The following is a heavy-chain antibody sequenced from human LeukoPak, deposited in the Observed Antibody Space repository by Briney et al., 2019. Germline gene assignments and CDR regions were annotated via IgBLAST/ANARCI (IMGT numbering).Heavy chain of an antibody. D-gene: IGHD3-3*01. Sequence: GGSLRLSCAASGFTFSSYAMSWVRQAPGKGLEWVSAINGSGGSTYYADSVKGRFTISRDNSKNTLYLQMNSLRAEDTAVYYCAKVYDFWSGYYYDAFDIWGQGTMVTVSS. CDR1: GFTFSSYA. CDR2: INGSGGST. CDR3: AKVYDFWSGYYYDAFDI. J-gene: IGHJ3*02. V-gene: IGHV3-23*01.